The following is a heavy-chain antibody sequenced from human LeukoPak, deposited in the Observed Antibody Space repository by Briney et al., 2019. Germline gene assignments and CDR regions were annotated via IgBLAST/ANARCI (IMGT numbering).Heavy chain of an antibody. Sequence: ASVKVSCKASGGTFSSYTISWVRQAPGQGLEWMGWISAYNGNTNYAQKLQGRVTMTTDTSTSTAYMELRSLRSDDTAVYYCAREGVITIFGVVIPSYYYYMDVWGKGTTVTVSS. CDR2: ISAYNGNT. D-gene: IGHD3-3*01. J-gene: IGHJ6*03. CDR1: GGTFSSYT. V-gene: IGHV1-18*01. CDR3: AREGVITIFGVVIPSYYYYMDV.